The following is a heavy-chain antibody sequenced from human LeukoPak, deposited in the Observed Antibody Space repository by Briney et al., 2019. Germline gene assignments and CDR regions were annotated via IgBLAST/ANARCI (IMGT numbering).Heavy chain of an antibody. J-gene: IGHJ5*02. CDR2: IYYSGST. V-gene: IGHV4-39*07. D-gene: IGHD6-13*01. Sequence: PSETLSLTCTVSGGSISSSSYYWGWIRQPPGKGLEWIGSIYYSGSTYYNPSLKSRVTISVDTSKNQFSLKLSSVTAADTAVYYCARLGRQQLPYNWFDPWGQGTLVTVSS. CDR3: ARLGRQQLPYNWFDP. CDR1: GGSISSSSYY.